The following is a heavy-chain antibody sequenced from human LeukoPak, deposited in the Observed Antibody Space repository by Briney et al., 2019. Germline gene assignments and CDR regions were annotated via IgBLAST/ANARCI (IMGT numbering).Heavy chain of an antibody. V-gene: IGHV4-30-4*08. J-gene: IGHJ4*02. D-gene: IGHD3-22*01. CDR3: ARVYYDSSGLAQFDY. CDR1: GGSISRGDYY. CDR2: ISYSGST. Sequence: SETLSLTSTVSGGSISRGDYYWSWIRQPPGKGLEWIGYISYSGSTYYNPSLKSRVTISVDTSKNQFSLKLSSVTAADTAVYFCARVYYDSSGLAQFDYWGQGTLVTVSS.